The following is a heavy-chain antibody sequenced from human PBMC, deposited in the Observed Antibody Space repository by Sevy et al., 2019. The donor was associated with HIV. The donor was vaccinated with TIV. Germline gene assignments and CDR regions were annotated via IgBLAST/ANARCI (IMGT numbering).Heavy chain of an antibody. D-gene: IGHD3-10*01. V-gene: IGHV3-33*01. J-gene: IGHJ3*02. Sequence: GGSLRLSCAASGFTFSSYGMHWVRQAPGKGLEWVAVIWYDGSNKYYADSVKGRFTISRDNSKNTLYLQMNSLRAEDTAVYYCARDPKRVDYYGSGSYYKDDAFDIWGQGTMVTVSS. CDR2: IWYDGSNK. CDR3: ARDPKRVDYYGSGSYYKDDAFDI. CDR1: GFTFSSYG.